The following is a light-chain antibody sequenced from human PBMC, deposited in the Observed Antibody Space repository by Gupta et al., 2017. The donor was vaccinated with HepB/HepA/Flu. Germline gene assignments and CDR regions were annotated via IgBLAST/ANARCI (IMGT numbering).Light chain of an antibody. J-gene: IGKJ4*01. CDR2: GAS. CDR1: QSVSSN. V-gene: IGKV3-15*01. CDR3: QQYNNGPPVT. Sequence: DIVMTQSPATLSVSPGERATLSCRASQSVSSNLAWYQQKPGQAPRLLIYGASTRATGIPARFSGSGYGTEFTLNISSLQSEDFAVYDCQQYNNGPPVTFGGATKVEIK.